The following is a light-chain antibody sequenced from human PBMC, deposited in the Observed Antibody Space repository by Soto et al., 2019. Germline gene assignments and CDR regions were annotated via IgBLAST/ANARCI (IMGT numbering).Light chain of an antibody. CDR1: QSVSSSF. CDR3: QQYGSSPLT. J-gene: IGKJ4*01. Sequence: EIVLTQSPGPLSLYPGERATLSCRASQSVSSSFLAWYQQKPGQAPRLLIYGASSRATGIPDRFSGSGSGTDFTLTISRLEPEDVAVYYCQQYGSSPLTFGGGTKVEIK. V-gene: IGKV3-20*01. CDR2: GAS.